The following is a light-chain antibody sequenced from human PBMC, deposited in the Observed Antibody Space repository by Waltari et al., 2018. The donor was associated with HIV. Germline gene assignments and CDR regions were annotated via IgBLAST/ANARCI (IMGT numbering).Light chain of an antibody. CDR1: SRAVGAYTF. CDR2: GVN. J-gene: IGLJ2*01. CDR3: SSYAGPNHLL. V-gene: IGLV2-8*01. Sequence: QSALTQPPSASGSPGQSVTFSCTGTSRAVGAYTFVSWYQQHPGKAPKLTITGVNRRPSGVPDRFSGSKSGNTASLTVSGLQADDEADYYCSSYAGPNHLLFGGGTKLTVL.